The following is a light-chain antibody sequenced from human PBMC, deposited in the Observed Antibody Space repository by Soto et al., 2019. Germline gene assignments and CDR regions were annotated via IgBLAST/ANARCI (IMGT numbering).Light chain of an antibody. CDR1: HSVNSH. Sequence: MLRTQSPATLSVSQGERVTLSCRTSHSVNSHVAWYQQKPGQAPRLLLYGASTRATGIPVRFSGSGFGTEFTLTISSLQSEDFAVYYCQQYKNWPLFGQGTRLEI. V-gene: IGKV3-15*01. J-gene: IGKJ5*01. CDR3: QQYKNWPL. CDR2: GAS.